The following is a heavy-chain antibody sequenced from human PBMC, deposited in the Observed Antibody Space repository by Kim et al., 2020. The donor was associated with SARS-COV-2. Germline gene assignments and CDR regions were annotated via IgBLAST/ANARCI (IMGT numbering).Heavy chain of an antibody. CDR2: IIPIFGTA. V-gene: IGHV1-69*13. CDR1: GGTFSSYA. Sequence: SVKVSCKASGGTFSSYAISWVRQAPGQGLEWMGGIIPIFGTANYAQKFQGRVTITADESTSTAYMELSSLRSEDTAVYYCARDTSTVTTKVSYYYGMDVWGQGTTVTVSS. J-gene: IGHJ6*02. CDR3: ARDTSTVTTKVSYYYGMDV. D-gene: IGHD4-4*01.